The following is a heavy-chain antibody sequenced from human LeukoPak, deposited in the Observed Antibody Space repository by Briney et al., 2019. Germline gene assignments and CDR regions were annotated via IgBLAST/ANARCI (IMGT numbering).Heavy chain of an antibody. CDR2: IYYSGTT. CDR1: GDSISSSSYY. V-gene: IGHV4-39*01. Sequence: SETLSLTCTVSGDSISSSSYYWGWIRQPPGKGLEWIGNIYYSGTTYYNPSLKSRVTISVDTSKNQFSLKLSSVTAADTAAYYCATEKEAHSSWDYWGQGTLVTVSS. J-gene: IGHJ4*02. CDR3: ATEKEAHSSWDY.